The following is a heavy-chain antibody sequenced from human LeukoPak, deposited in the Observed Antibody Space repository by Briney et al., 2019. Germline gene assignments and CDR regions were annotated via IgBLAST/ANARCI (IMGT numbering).Heavy chain of an antibody. CDR2: INPNSGGT. J-gene: IGHJ4*02. Sequence: GASVKVSCKASVYTFNGYYMHWVRQAPGQGLEWMGWINPNSGGTNYAQKFQGRVTMTRDTSISTAYMELSRLRSDDTAVYYCASYGESAYHYYFDYWGQGTLVTVSS. CDR1: VYTFNGYY. V-gene: IGHV1-2*02. CDR3: ASYGESAYHYYFDY. D-gene: IGHD3-16*01.